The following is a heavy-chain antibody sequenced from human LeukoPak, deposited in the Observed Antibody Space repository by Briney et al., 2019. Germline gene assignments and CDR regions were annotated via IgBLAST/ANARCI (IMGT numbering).Heavy chain of an antibody. CDR3: ARMGIAAAPVRRSNWFDP. J-gene: IGHJ5*02. CDR1: GYTFTSYY. D-gene: IGHD6-13*01. V-gene: IGHV1-46*01. CDR2: INPSGGNT. Sequence: ASVKVSCKASGYTFTSYYMHWVRQAPGQGLEWMGIINPSGGNTGYAQKFQGRVTMTRNTSISTAYMELSSLRSEDTAVYYCARMGIAAAPVRRSNWFDPWGQGTLVTVSS.